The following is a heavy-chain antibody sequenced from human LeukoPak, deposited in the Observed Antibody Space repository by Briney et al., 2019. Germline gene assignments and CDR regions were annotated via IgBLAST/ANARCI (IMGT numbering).Heavy chain of an antibody. CDR3: ARVESGPYYYYYMDV. CDR2: IYYSGST. Sequence: SETPSLTCTVSGGSISSHYWSWIRQPPGKGLEWIGYIYYSGSTNYNPSLKSRVTISVDTSKNQFSLKLSSVTAADTAVYYCARVESGPYYYYYMDVWGKGTTVTVSS. V-gene: IGHV4-59*11. D-gene: IGHD1-1*01. J-gene: IGHJ6*03. CDR1: GGSISSHY.